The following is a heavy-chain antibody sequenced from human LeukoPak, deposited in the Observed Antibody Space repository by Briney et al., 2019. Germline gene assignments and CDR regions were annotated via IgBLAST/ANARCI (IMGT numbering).Heavy chain of an antibody. J-gene: IGHJ4*02. V-gene: IGHV1-8*01. Sequence: GASVKVSCKASGYTFTSYDINWVRQATGQGLEWMGWTNPKGGNTGYAQKFQGRGTMTRSTSISTAYMELSSLRSEDTAVYYCARVTGSIDYWGQGTLVTVSS. CDR2: TNPKGGNT. CDR3: ARVTGSIDY. D-gene: IGHD1-26*01. CDR1: GYTFTSYD.